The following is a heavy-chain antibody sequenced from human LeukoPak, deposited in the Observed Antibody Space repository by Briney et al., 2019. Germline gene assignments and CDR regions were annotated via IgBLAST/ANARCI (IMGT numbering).Heavy chain of an antibody. D-gene: IGHD2-15*01. V-gene: IGHV3-23*01. Sequence: GGSLRLSCAASEFSVGSNYMTWVRQAPGKGLEWVSAISGSGGSTYYADSVKGRFTISRDNSKNTLYLQMNSLRAEDTAVYSCAKGPVVTFDIWGQGTMVTVSS. CDR3: AKGPVVTFDI. CDR2: ISGSGGST. J-gene: IGHJ3*02. CDR1: EFSVGSNY.